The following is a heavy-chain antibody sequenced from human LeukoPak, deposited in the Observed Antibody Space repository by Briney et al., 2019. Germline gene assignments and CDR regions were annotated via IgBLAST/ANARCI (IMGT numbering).Heavy chain of an antibody. CDR2: INGVNGYT. V-gene: IGHV1-3*01. J-gene: IGHJ4*02. D-gene: IGHD1-20*01. CDR1: GYTFTSFG. Sequence: ASVKVSCKASGYTFTSFGIHWVRQAPGQRLEWMGWINGVNGYTKYPQNFQGRVTITRDTSASTAYMELSSLTSEDTAVYYCAREPEYNWNGYADYWGQGTLVTVSS. CDR3: AREPEYNWNGYADY.